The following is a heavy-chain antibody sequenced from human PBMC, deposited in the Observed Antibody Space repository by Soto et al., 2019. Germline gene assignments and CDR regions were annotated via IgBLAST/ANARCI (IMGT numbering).Heavy chain of an antibody. J-gene: IGHJ4*02. V-gene: IGHV1-46*01. CDR1: GYTFTSYY. CDR3: ARAGGDSSGYYLARPFDY. D-gene: IGHD3-22*01. CDR2: INPSGGST. Sequence: ASVKVSCKASGYTFTSYYMHWVRQAPGQGLEWMGIINPSGGSTSYAQKFQGRVTMTRDTSTSTVYMELSSLRSEDTAVYYCARAGGDSSGYYLARPFDYWGQGTLVTVSS.